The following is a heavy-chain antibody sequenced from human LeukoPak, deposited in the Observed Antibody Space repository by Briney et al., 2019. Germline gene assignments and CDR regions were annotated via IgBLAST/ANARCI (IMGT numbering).Heavy chain of an antibody. V-gene: IGHV4-38-2*02. CDR1: GYSISSGYY. Sequence: SETLSLTCTVSGYSISSGYYWGWIRQPPGKGLEWIGSIYHSGSTYYNPSLKSRVTISVDTSKNQFSLKLSSVTAADTAVYYCAGAASSGGSWYYFQHWGQGTLVTVSS. D-gene: IGHD2-15*01. CDR2: IYHSGST. J-gene: IGHJ1*01. CDR3: AGAASSGGSWYYFQH.